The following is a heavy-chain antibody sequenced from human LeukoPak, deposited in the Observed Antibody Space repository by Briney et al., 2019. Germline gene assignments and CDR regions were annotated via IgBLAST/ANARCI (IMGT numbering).Heavy chain of an antibody. CDR3: ARAKWELLGDLDY. Sequence: ASVKVSCKSSGYTFPSYFMHWVRQAPGQGLEWMGIINPTGGSTTYAQKFQGRVTMTRDTSTSTVYMELSSLRYDDTAVYYCARAKWELLGDLDYWGQGTLVTVSS. J-gene: IGHJ4*02. CDR2: INPTGGST. D-gene: IGHD1-26*01. V-gene: IGHV1-46*01. CDR1: GYTFPSYF.